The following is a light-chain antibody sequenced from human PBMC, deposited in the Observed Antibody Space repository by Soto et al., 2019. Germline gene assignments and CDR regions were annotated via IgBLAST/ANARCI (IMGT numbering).Light chain of an antibody. V-gene: IGKV3-20*01. J-gene: IGKJ3*01. Sequence: EIVLSQSPDALSLSPGERVSLSCRASRPVVRQYIAWYHQKSGQAPRLQLHDAVTRATGIPDRFSGSGRGSGMDCIIFIGRMELENDGVYYCRQNWRAPAFGRRSKVDI. CDR2: DAV. CDR1: RPVVRQY. CDR3: RQNWRAPA.